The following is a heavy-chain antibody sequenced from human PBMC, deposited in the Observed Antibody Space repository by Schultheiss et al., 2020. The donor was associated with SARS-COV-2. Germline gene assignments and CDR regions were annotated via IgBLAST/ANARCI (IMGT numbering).Heavy chain of an antibody. CDR3: ARLAHYLVRGVIIYGMDV. J-gene: IGHJ6*02. CDR2: IYYSGST. D-gene: IGHD3-10*01. Sequence: SETLSLTCTVSGGSISSYYWSWIRQPPGKGLEWIGYIYYSGSTNYNPSLKSRVTISVDTSKNQFSLKLSSVTAADTAVYYCARLAHYLVRGVIIYGMDVWGQGSTVTVSS. V-gene: IGHV4-59*01. CDR1: GGSISSYY.